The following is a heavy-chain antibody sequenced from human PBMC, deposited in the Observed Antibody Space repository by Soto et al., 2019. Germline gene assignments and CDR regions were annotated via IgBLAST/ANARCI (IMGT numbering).Heavy chain of an antibody. J-gene: IGHJ5*02. D-gene: IGHD2-21*01. V-gene: IGHV1-3*01. CDR1: GYTFRIYS. CDR3: AREVIASGYDP. CDR2: ITGGSDNT. Sequence: ASVKVSCTASGYTFRIYSLHWVRQAPGQRLEWMGWITGGSDNTQYSQKFQGRVTITRDTSASTVYLDLSTLRSEDTAFYYCAREVIASGYDPWGQGTLVTVSS.